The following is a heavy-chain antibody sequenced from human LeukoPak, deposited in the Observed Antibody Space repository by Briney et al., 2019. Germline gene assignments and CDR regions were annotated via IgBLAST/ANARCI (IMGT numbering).Heavy chain of an antibody. D-gene: IGHD2-2*02. Sequence: KASETLSLTCGVSVGSINSGNWWTWVRQSPGKGLEWIGEIHHDGTRNYNPSLKSRVTTSADTFKNHFSLLVTSLTAADTAVYYCAAAPILRGEGGEHYKYGMDVWGQGTTVIVSS. J-gene: IGHJ6*02. CDR1: VGSINSGNW. CDR2: IHHDGTR. V-gene: IGHV4/OR15-8*01. CDR3: AAAPILRGEGGEHYKYGMDV.